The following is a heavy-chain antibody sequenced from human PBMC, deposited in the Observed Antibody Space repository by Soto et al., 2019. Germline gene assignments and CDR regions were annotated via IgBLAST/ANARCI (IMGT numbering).Heavy chain of an antibody. D-gene: IGHD6-19*01. V-gene: IGHV1-58*01. CDR1: GYTFTSYG. CDR3: AADGSYSSGWYKY. Sequence: SVKVSCKASGYTFTSYGYAWVRQSPGQRLEWMGWIIVYSGDTNYAQKFQERVTITRDMSTSTAYMELSSLRSEDTAVYYCAADGSYSSGWYKYWGQGTLVTVSS. CDR2: IIVYSGDT. J-gene: IGHJ4*02.